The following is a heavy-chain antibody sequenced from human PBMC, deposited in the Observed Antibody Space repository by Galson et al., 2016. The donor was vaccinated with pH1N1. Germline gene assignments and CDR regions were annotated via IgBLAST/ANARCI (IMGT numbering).Heavy chain of an antibody. CDR2: IIPMFPTP. D-gene: IGHD3-16*01. Sequence: CKASGGPFSSYAIGSYAISWVRQAPGQGLEWMGGIIPMFPTPTYAQKFQGRVTITADASTSTAYMELGSLRTEDTAVYYCARPDQGAPYYYYGMAVWGQGTTVTVSS. V-gene: IGHV1-69*01. CDR3: ARPDQGAPYYYYGMAV. J-gene: IGHJ6*02. CDR1: GGPFSSYAIGSYA.